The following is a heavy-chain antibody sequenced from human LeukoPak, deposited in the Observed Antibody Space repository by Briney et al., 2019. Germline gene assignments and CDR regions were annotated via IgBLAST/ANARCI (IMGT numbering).Heavy chain of an antibody. CDR1: GFTFSSSA. Sequence: PGGSMRLSCAASGFTFSSSAMTWVRQAPGKGLEWVALIRYDGSNKYYADSVKGRFTLSRDNSKNTLYLQMNSLRAEDMAVYYCARGLGGYYNGDYWGQGTLVTGSS. J-gene: IGHJ4*02. D-gene: IGHD3-10*01. V-gene: IGHV3-30*02. CDR3: ARGLGGYYNGDY. CDR2: IRYDGSNK.